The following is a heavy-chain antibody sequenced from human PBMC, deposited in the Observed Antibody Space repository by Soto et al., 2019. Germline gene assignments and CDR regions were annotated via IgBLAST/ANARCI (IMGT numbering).Heavy chain of an antibody. CDR1: GGSFTDDK. J-gene: IGHJ5*02. D-gene: IGHD4-17*01. CDR2: IRHNGDT. V-gene: IGHV4-34*01. CDR3: AGGPDYGDYDA. Sequence: QVQLRQWGAGLLKPSETLSLTCVVSGGSFTDDKWTWIRQSPEKGLEWIGEIRHNGDTDSKPSLRSRLTMSLDTSKNQFSLHLSSVTSADTAVYFCAGGPDYGDYDAWGQGTLVTVSS.